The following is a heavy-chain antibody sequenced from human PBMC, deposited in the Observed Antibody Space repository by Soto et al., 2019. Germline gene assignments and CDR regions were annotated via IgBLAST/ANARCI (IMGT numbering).Heavy chain of an antibody. D-gene: IGHD2-21*02. V-gene: IGHV1-58*01. CDR1: GLTFFTSA. J-gene: IGHJ4*02. CDR3: AADSDCGGDCYYDY. CDR2: IVVGSGTT. Sequence: AVKVSCKASGLTFFTSAVKCIRQARGQALEWIGWIVVGSGTTNYAQKFQERVTITRDMSTNTAYMERTSLRFEHTAVYYCAADSDCGGDCYYDYWRQGIMVTVSS.